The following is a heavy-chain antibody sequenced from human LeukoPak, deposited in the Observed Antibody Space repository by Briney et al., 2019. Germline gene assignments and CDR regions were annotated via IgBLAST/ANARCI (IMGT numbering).Heavy chain of an antibody. V-gene: IGHV3-48*03. Sequence: PGGSLRLSCAASGFTFSSFEINWVRQAPGKGLEWVSYISSSGSSIYYADSVKGRFTISRDNAENSLYLQMNSLRAEDTAVYYCARVLAGYYYDSGGYYHPWYFDLWGRGTLVTVSS. D-gene: IGHD3-22*01. CDR3: ARVLAGYYYDSGGYYHPWYFDL. J-gene: IGHJ2*01. CDR1: GFTFSSFE. CDR2: ISSSGSSI.